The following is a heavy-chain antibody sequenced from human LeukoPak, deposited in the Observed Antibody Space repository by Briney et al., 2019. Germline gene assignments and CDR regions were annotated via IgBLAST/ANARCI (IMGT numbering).Heavy chain of an antibody. Sequence: GGSLRLSCAASGFSFSSYEMKWVRQAPGKGLEWVSYISSSGSTIYYADSVKGRFTISRDNAKNSLYLQMNSLRAEDTAVYYCARDPILPGATGGADYWGQGTLVTVSS. J-gene: IGHJ4*02. D-gene: IGHD1-26*01. CDR1: GFSFSSYE. CDR2: ISSSGSTI. V-gene: IGHV3-48*03. CDR3: ARDPILPGATGGADY.